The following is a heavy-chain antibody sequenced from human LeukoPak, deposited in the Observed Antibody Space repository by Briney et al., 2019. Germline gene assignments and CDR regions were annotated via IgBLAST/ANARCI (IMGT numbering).Heavy chain of an antibody. V-gene: IGHV3-30*18. CDR2: ISYDGSNK. D-gene: IGHD3-16*02. Sequence: GRSLRLSCAASGFTFSSHGMHWVRQAPGKGLEWVAVISYDGSNKYYADSVKGRFTISRDNSKNTLYLQMNSLRAEDTAVYYCAKDRGREITFGGVIVYYFDYWGQGTLVTVSS. CDR1: GFTFSSHG. CDR3: AKDRGREITFGGVIVYYFDY. J-gene: IGHJ4*02.